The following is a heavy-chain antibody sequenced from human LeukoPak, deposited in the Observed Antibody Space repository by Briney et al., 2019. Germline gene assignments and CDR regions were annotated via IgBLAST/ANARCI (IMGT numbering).Heavy chain of an antibody. CDR1: GYTFTGYY. Sequence: PSVKLSCNASGYTFTGYYMHWVRQAPGQGLEWMGWINPNSGGTNYAQKFQGRVTMTRDTSTSTAYMELNRLRSDDTAVYYCARGKRYYGGNPGGYWGQGTLVTVSS. J-gene: IGHJ4*02. CDR3: ARGKRYYGGNPGGY. V-gene: IGHV1-2*02. D-gene: IGHD4-23*01. CDR2: INPNSGGT.